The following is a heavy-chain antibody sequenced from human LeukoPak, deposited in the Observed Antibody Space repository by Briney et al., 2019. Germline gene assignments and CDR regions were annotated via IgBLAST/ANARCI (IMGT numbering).Heavy chain of an antibody. CDR2: INHSGST. CDR3: ASSSSGWSSARYFDY. V-gene: IGHV4-34*01. Sequence: SETLSLTCAVYGGSFSGYYWSWIRQPPGKGLEWIGEINHSGSTNYNPSLKSRVTISVDTSKNQFSLKLSSVTAADTAVYYCASSSSGWSSARYFDYWGQGTLVTVSS. J-gene: IGHJ4*02. D-gene: IGHD6-19*01. CDR1: GGSFSGYY.